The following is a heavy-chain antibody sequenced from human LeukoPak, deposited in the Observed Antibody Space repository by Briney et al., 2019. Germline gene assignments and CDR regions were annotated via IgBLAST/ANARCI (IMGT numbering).Heavy chain of an antibody. J-gene: IGHJ4*02. CDR1: GFTFSSYS. V-gene: IGHV3-21*01. CDR3: ARDSSSWSLYYFDY. CDR2: IGSSSSYI. Sequence: GGSLRLSCAASGFTFSSYSMNWVRQAPGMGLEWVSSIGSSSSYIYYADSVKGRFTISRDNAKNSLYLQMNSLRAEDTAVYYCARDSSSWSLYYFDYWGQGTLVTVSS. D-gene: IGHD6-13*01.